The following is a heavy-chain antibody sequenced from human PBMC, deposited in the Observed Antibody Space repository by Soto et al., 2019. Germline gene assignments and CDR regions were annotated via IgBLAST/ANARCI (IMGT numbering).Heavy chain of an antibody. CDR1: GYTFTSYA. Sequence: GASVKVSCKASGYTFTSYAMHWVRQAPGQRLEWMGWINAGNGNTKYSQKFQGRVTITRDTSASTAYMELSSLRSEDTAVYYCARPTSLAGTWFDPWGQGTLVTVSS. CDR3: ARPTSLAGTWFDP. D-gene: IGHD6-19*01. V-gene: IGHV1-3*01. J-gene: IGHJ5*02. CDR2: INAGNGNT.